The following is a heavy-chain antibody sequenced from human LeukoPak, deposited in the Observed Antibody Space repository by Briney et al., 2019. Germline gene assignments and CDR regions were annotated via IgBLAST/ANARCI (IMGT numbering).Heavy chain of an antibody. Sequence: ATVKVSCKASGGTFSSYAISWVRQAPGQGLEWMGGIIPIFGTANYAQKFQGRVTTTTDESTSTAYMELSSLRSEDTAVYYCARGSCSSTSCYNIEYFQHWGQGTLVTVSS. CDR2: IIPIFGTA. V-gene: IGHV1-69*05. CDR1: GGTFSSYA. D-gene: IGHD2-2*02. J-gene: IGHJ1*01. CDR3: ARGSCSSTSCYNIEYFQH.